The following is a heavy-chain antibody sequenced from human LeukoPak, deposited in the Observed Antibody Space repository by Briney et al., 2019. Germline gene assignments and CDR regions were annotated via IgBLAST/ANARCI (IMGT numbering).Heavy chain of an antibody. CDR2: VYHSGSA. CDR3: ARGLGGGNSVYFDL. V-gene: IGHV4-34*01. Sequence: SETLSLTCGVYDGSLGASCWSWIRQPPGKGLEWIGEVYHSGSARYDPSLQSRVTLSVDASKDQFSLKLSSVTAADTAVYYCARGLGGGNSVYFDLWGRGTLVTVSS. CDR1: DGSLGASC. J-gene: IGHJ2*01. D-gene: IGHD4-23*01.